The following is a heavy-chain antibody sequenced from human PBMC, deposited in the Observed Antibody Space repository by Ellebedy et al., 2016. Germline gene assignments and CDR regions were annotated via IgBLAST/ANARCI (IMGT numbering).Heavy chain of an antibody. Sequence: GESLKISCAASGFTFSSYWMHWVRQAPGKGLVWVSRINSDGSSTSYADSVKGRFTISRDNAKNTLYLQMNSLRGEDTAMYYCARDMSSSGQWLVRAWGQGTLVTVSS. CDR2: INSDGSST. CDR1: GFTFSSYW. J-gene: IGHJ5*02. V-gene: IGHV3-74*01. D-gene: IGHD6-19*01. CDR3: ARDMSSSGQWLVRA.